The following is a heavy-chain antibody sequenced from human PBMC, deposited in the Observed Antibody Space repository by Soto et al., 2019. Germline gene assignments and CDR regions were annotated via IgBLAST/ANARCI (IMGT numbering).Heavy chain of an antibody. V-gene: IGHV4-39*01. Sequence: SETLSLTCTVSGGSISSSSYYWGWIRQPPGRGLEWIGSIYYSGSTYYNPSLKSRVTISVDTSKNQFSLKLSSVTAADTAVYYCASARRIAVAGTGYYYYYGMDVWGQGTTVTVSS. D-gene: IGHD6-19*01. CDR3: ASARRIAVAGTGYYYYYGMDV. J-gene: IGHJ6*02. CDR1: GGSISSSSYY. CDR2: IYYSGST.